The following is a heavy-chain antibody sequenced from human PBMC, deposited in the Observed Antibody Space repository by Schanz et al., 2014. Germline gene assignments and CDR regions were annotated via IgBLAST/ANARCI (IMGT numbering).Heavy chain of an antibody. Sequence: QVQLVQSGAEVQKPGASVMLSCKTSGYSFNLFGVSWVRQAPGQGLEWMGWISAYNGNMNYAPKFQGRVTMTTDTSTSTAYMELRNLRSDDTAEYYCVRDGDERLVVIFDQWGQGTLVTVSS. J-gene: IGHJ4*02. D-gene: IGHD3-22*01. V-gene: IGHV1-18*04. CDR1: GYSFNLFG. CDR3: VRDGDERLVVIFDQ. CDR2: ISAYNGNM.